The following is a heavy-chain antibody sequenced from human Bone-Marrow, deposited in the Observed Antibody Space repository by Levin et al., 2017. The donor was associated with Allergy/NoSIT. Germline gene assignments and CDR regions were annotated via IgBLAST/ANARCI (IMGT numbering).Heavy chain of an antibody. J-gene: IGHJ4*02. CDR2: VSGYNANT. CDR1: GYTFRRHG. CDR3: ARDPDCTSGSCYIVYFDH. D-gene: IGHD2-15*01. Sequence: ASVKVSCKASGYTFRRHGITWVRQAPGQGLEWLGWVSGYNANTDYAQKFKGRVTMTTDRTTSTAYMELRSLRLDDTAVYYCARDPDCTSGSCYIVYFDHWGQGTPIIVSS. V-gene: IGHV1-18*01.